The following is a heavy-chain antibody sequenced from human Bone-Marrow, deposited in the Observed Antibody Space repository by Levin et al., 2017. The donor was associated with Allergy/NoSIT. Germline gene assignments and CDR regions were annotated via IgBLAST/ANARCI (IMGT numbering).Heavy chain of an antibody. D-gene: IGHD1-26*01. CDR2: ITPGSENI. V-gene: IGHV3-48*02. J-gene: IGHJ3*01. CDR3: ARDFFTGSPIEAFDL. Sequence: PGESLKISCTASGFTLSGFSMIWVRQTAGKGLEWVSSITPGSENIYYADSLQGRFTISRDNSKNSLYLQMNNLRDEDTAVYYCARDFFTGSPIEAFDLWGQGTVVTVSS. CDR1: GFTLSGFS.